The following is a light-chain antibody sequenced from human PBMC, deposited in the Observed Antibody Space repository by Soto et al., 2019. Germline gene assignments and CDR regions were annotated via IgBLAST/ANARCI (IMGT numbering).Light chain of an antibody. CDR1: QLFSSN. CDR3: QQRNSWPPIT. V-gene: IGKV3-15*01. Sequence: EIVMTQSPATLSVSPGESGTLSCRASQLFSSNLAWYQRRPGQAPRLLIYGSSTRATGVPPRFSGSASGTEFTLTISSLEPEDFALYYCQQRNSWPPITFGQGTRLEI. CDR2: GSS. J-gene: IGKJ5*01.